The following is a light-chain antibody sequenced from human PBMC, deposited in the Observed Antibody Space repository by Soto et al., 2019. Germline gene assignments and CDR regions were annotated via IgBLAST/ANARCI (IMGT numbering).Light chain of an antibody. CDR2: TAS. Sequence: IQMTQSPSAMSASVGDRVTITFRASQGISNYLAWFQQRPGQVPKRLIFTASTLQSGVPSRFSGSGSGTEFTLTINSLQPEDFATYYCLQHFNYPRTFGQGTKVDI. V-gene: IGKV1-17*03. CDR1: QGISNY. J-gene: IGKJ1*01. CDR3: LQHFNYPRT.